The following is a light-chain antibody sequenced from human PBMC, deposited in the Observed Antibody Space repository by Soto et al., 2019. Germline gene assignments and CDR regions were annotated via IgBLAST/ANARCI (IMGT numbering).Light chain of an antibody. CDR1: SSDIGRYSY. CDR2: EVS. V-gene: IGLV2-14*01. J-gene: IGLJ2*01. CDR3: SSYSTTSSPHVL. Sequence: QSVLTQPASVSGSPGQSIAISCTGTSSDIGRYSYVSWYQQHPGKAPKLIIYEVSYRPSGVSTRFSGSKSDNTASLTISGLQAEDEADYFCSSYSTTSSPHVLFGGGTKVTVL.